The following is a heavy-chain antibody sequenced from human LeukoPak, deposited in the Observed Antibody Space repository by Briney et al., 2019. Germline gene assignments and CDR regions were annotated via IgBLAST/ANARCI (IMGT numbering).Heavy chain of an antibody. V-gene: IGHV4-39*01. CDR2: IYHSWNT. D-gene: IGHD6-25*01. CDR1: GDSISSSNYF. Sequence: PSETLSLTCTVSGDSISSSNYFWGWIRQPPGKGLEWVGNIYHSWNTFYNPSLKSRVTISADTSKNQLSLKLTFVTVADTAVYYCARQLYSSATVWGQGTTVIVSS. J-gene: IGHJ6*02. CDR3: ARQLYSSATV.